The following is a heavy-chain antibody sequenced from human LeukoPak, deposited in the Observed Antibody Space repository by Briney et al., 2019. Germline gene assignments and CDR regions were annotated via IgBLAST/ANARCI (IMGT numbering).Heavy chain of an antibody. J-gene: IGHJ4*02. CDR1: GFAFGDYA. CDR2: IRSRPYGETT. V-gene: IGHV3-49*04. D-gene: IGHD6-13*01. CDR3: TRNRGIATAGILQAPHDY. Sequence: GRSLRLSCSASGFAFGDYAMSWVRQAPGGGREWVGFIRSRPYGETTEYAASAKGRFTISRDDSKNIVYLQMNSLKVEDTALYYCTRNRGIATAGILQAPHDYWGQGTHVTVSS.